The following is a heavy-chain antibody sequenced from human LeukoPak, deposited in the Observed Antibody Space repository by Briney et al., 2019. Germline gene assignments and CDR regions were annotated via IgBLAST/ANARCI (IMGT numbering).Heavy chain of an antibody. Sequence: SETLSLTCTVSGGSISSNIYYWGWVRQPPGKGLEGGGSIYYSGSTYDNPSLKSRVTISVDTSKNQFSLKLSSVTAADTAVYYCARRHRYYYYMDVWGKGTTVTVSS. CDR2: IYYSGST. V-gene: IGHV4-39*01. CDR3: ARRHRYYYYMDV. CDR1: GGSISSNIYY. J-gene: IGHJ6*03.